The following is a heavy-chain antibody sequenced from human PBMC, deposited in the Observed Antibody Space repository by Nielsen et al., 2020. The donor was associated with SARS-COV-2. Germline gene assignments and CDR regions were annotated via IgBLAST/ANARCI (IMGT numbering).Heavy chain of an antibody. J-gene: IGHJ6*02. CDR2: ISYDGSNK. CDR3: ARDRGSHSGYVDYYYYGMDV. Sequence: GESLKISCAASGFTFSSYAMHWVRQAPGKGLEWVAVISYDGSNKYYADSVKGRFTISRDNSKNTLYLQMNSLRAEDTAVYYCARDRGSHSGYVDYYYYGMDVWGQGTTVTVSS. CDR1: GFTFSSYA. V-gene: IGHV3-30*04. D-gene: IGHD5-12*01.